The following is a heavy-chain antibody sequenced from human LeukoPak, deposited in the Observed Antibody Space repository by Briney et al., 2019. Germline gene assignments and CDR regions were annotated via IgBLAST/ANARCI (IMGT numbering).Heavy chain of an antibody. CDR1: GGSFSGYY. V-gene: IGHV4-34*01. CDR3: ARNRPGEPIDP. Sequence: SETLSLTCAVYGGSFSGYYWSWIRQPPGKGLEWIGEINHSGSTNYNPSLKSRVTISVDTSKNQFSLKLSSVTAADTAVYYCARNRPGEPIDPWGQGTLVTVSS. D-gene: IGHD7-27*01. J-gene: IGHJ5*02. CDR2: INHSGST.